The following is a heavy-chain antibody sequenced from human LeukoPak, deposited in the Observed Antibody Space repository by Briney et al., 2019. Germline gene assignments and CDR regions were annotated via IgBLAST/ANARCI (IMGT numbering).Heavy chain of an antibody. V-gene: IGHV3-30*04. D-gene: IGHD4-17*01. CDR3: AREGVQTTVDAFDI. CDR2: ISHDGSDK. CDR1: GFTLKIYP. J-gene: IGHJ3*02. Sequence: GGSLRLSCAASGFTLKIYPMHWVRQAPGKGLEWLGVISHDGSDKNNADSVKGRVIISRDNSKNTVYLQLNSLRPEDTAMYYCAREGVQTTVDAFDIWGLGTMVIVSS.